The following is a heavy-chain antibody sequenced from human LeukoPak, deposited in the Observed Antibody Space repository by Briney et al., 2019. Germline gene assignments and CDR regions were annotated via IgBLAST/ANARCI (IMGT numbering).Heavy chain of an antibody. V-gene: IGHV3-21*01. D-gene: IGHD2-2*01. Sequence: GGSLRLSCAASGFTFSSYSMNWVRQAPGKGLEWVSSISSSSSYIYYADSVKGRFTISRDNAKNPLYLQMNSLRAENTAVYYCARNLIPLHPPPPLVVVPAAMLDYYYGMDVWGKGTTVTVSS. CDR3: ARNLIPLHPPPPLVVVPAAMLDYYYGMDV. CDR1: GFTFSSYS. CDR2: ISSSSSYI. J-gene: IGHJ6*04.